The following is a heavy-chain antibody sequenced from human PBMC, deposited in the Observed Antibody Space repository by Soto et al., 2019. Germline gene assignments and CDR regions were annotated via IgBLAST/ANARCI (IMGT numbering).Heavy chain of an antibody. V-gene: IGHV1-69*13. J-gene: IGHJ4*02. CDR3: EMEPSRTYYYDSSGFIDY. CDR2: IIPIFGTA. D-gene: IGHD3-22*01. Sequence: GASVKVSCKASGGTFSSYAISWVRQAPGQGLEWMGGIIPIFGTANYAQKFQGRVTITADESTSTAYMELSSLRSEDTAVYYCEMEPSRTYYYDSSGFIDYWGQGTLVTVSS. CDR1: GGTFSSYA.